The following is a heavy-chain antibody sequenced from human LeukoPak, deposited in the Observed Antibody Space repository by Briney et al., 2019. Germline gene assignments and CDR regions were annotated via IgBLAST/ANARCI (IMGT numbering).Heavy chain of an antibody. CDR2: IIPIFGTA. J-gene: IGHJ4*02. CDR3: AVEMATISFDY. D-gene: IGHD5-24*01. Sequence: ASVKVSCKAFGGTFSSYAISWVRQAPGQGLEWMGGIIPIFGTANYAQKFQGRVTITTDESTSTAYMELSSLRSEDTAVYYCAVEMATISFDYWGQGTLVTVSS. CDR1: GGTFSSYA. V-gene: IGHV1-69*05.